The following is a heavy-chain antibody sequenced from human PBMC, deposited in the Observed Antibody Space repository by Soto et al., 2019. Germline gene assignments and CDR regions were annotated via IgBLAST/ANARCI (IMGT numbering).Heavy chain of an antibody. D-gene: IGHD6-19*01. V-gene: IGHV5-51*01. CDR2: IYPGDSDT. CDR1: GYSFTSYW. Sequence: PGESLKISCKGSGYSFTSYWIGWVRQMPGKGLEWMGIIYPGDSDTRYSPSFQGQVTISADKSISTAYLQWSSLKASDTAMYYFARHEAWGGAVALPHFLDYWGQGTLVTVSS. CDR3: ARHEAWGGAVALPHFLDY. J-gene: IGHJ4*02.